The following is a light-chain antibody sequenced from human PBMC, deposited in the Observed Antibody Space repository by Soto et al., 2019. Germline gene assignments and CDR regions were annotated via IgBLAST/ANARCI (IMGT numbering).Light chain of an antibody. CDR2: GAS. V-gene: IGKV3-20*01. CDR1: QSVSSSY. J-gene: IGKJ4*01. CDR3: QQYGRSPRA. Sequence: EIVLTQSPGTLSLSPGERATLSCRASQSVSSSYLAWYQQKPGQAPRLLIYGASSRATGIPDRFSGSGSGKDFTLTISRLETEDFAVYYCQQYGRSPRAFGGGTKVEIK.